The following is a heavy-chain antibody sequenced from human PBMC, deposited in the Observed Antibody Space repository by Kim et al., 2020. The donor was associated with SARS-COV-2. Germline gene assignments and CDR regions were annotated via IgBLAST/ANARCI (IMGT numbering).Heavy chain of an antibody. Sequence: YYNPYLKSRVTISVDTSKNQFSLKLSSVTAADTVVYYCASLDSSSWIFDYWGQGTLVTVSS. V-gene: IGHV4-39*01. CDR3: ASLDSSSWIFDY. D-gene: IGHD6-13*01. J-gene: IGHJ4*02.